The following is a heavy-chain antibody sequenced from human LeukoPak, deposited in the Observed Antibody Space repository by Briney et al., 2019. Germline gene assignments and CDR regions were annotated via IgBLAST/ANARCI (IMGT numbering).Heavy chain of an antibody. CDR3: ARDRGSSRRPGFFDY. CDR2: IKHDGSEK. Sequence: GGSLRLSCAASGFPFDRYWMSWVRLAPGKGLEWVANIKHDGSEKTFVDSVKGRFTISRDNAKNSLYLQMNSLRAEDTAVYYCARDRGSSRRPGFFDYWGQGTLVTVSS. V-gene: IGHV3-7*03. J-gene: IGHJ4*02. D-gene: IGHD6-6*01. CDR1: GFPFDRYW.